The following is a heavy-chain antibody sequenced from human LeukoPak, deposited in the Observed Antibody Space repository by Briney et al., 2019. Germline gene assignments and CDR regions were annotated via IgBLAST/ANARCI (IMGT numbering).Heavy chain of an antibody. CDR1: GFTFSSYW. D-gene: IGHD3-22*01. CDR2: ISSDGSST. Sequence: GGPLRLSCAASGFTFSSYWMHWVRHAPGKGLVWVSRISSDGSSTSYADSVKGRFTISRDNAKNTLYLQMNSLRAEDTAVYYCARSMIFPPDSFDYWGQGTLVTVSS. CDR3: ARSMIFPPDSFDY. V-gene: IGHV3-74*01. J-gene: IGHJ4*02.